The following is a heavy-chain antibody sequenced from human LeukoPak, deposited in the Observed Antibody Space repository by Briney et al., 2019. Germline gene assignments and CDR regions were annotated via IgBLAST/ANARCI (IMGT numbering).Heavy chain of an antibody. D-gene: IGHD2-15*01. J-gene: IGHJ5*02. Sequence: SETLSLTCAVSGGSISSGGYSWSWIRQPPGKGLEWIGYIYHSGSTYYNPSLKSRVAISVDTSMNQFSLKLSFVTTADTAVYYCARALGYCSGGSCTRGYNWFDPWGQGTLVTVPS. CDR3: ARALGYCSGGSCTRGYNWFDP. CDR1: GGSISSGGYS. CDR2: IYHSGST. V-gene: IGHV4-30-2*01.